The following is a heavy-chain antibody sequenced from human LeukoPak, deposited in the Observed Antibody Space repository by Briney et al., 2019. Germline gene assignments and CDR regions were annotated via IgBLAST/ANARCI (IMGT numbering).Heavy chain of an antibody. D-gene: IGHD3-9*01. CDR2: LFHSGTI. Sequence: SETLSLTCTVSNYSISSDYYWGWIRQPPGKGLEWIGSLFHSGTIYYTPSLKSRVTTSVDTSNNRFSLKLMSVTAADTAVYYCASTGYFDWSLDYWGQGTLVTVSS. J-gene: IGHJ4*02. CDR1: NYSISSDYY. CDR3: ASTGYFDWSLDY. V-gene: IGHV4-38-2*02.